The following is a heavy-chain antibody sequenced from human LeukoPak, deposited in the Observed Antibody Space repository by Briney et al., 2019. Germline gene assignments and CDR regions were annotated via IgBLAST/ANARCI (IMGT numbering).Heavy chain of an antibody. CDR1: RFSFDRYA. D-gene: IGHD4-11*01. Sequence: PGGSLRLSCTGSRFSFDRYAIHWVRQAPGKGLEWVSGMSWNGNSIGYADSVKGRFTISRDNAKNSLYLHMNSLRPEDTALYYCAKAPNSWYYFDYWGQGTLVTVSS. J-gene: IGHJ4*02. CDR2: MSWNGNSI. V-gene: IGHV3-9*01. CDR3: AKAPNSWYYFDY.